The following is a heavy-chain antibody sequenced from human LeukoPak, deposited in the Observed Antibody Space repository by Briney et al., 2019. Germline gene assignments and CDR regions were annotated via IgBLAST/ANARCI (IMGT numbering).Heavy chain of an antibody. D-gene: IGHD5-18*01. CDR2: INHSGST. Sequence: KSSETLSLTCAVYGGSFSGYYWSWIRQPPGKGLEWLGEINHSGSTNYNPSLKSRVTISVDTSKNQFSLKLTSVTAADTAVYYCARTTEGGYTYGYFYYYYMDVWGKGTTVTISS. CDR1: GGSFSGYY. CDR3: ARTTEGGYTYGYFYYYYMDV. V-gene: IGHV4-34*01. J-gene: IGHJ6*03.